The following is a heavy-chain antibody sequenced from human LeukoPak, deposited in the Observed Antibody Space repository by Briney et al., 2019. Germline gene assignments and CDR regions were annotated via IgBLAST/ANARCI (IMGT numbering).Heavy chain of an antibody. Sequence: GGSLRLSCAASGFPFSDYAMQWVRQAPGKGLEWVAVIRFDGSNQYYVDSVKGRFTISRGNSKNTLYLQMNSLRAEDTAVYYCARGIPIDYWGQGALVTVSS. J-gene: IGHJ4*02. CDR1: GFPFSDYA. CDR3: ARGIPIDY. V-gene: IGHV3-33*01. CDR2: IRFDGSNQ. D-gene: IGHD2-21*01.